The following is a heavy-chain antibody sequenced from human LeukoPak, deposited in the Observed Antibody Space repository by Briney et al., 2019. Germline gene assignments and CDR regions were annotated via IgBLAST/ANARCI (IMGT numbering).Heavy chain of an antibody. Sequence: SETLSLTCTVSDGAIAGYSWSWIRQAPGKGLEWIGYIYYSGDTNYNPSLQSRVTVSVDTSKNQFSLKLTSVTAADTAVYYCVRGPYGSGISNWFDPWGQGTQVIVSS. CDR2: IYYSGDT. J-gene: IGHJ5*02. V-gene: IGHV4-59*01. D-gene: IGHD3-10*01. CDR3: VRGPYGSGISNWFDP. CDR1: DGAIAGYS.